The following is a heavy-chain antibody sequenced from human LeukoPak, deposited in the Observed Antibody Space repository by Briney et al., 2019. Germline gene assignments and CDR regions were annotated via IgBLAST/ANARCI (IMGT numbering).Heavy chain of an antibody. CDR3: ARGSVRGYIPGGDY. Sequence: GAAVKVSCKASGYTFTSYDINWVRQATGQGREWMGWMNPNSGNTGYAQKFQGRVTMTRNNSSRTAYVELSSVRYEEAAVYYCARGSVRGYIPGGDYWGEGTLVTVSS. V-gene: IGHV1-8*01. CDR1: GYTFTSYD. J-gene: IGHJ4*02. D-gene: IGHD3-22*01. CDR2: MNPNSGNT.